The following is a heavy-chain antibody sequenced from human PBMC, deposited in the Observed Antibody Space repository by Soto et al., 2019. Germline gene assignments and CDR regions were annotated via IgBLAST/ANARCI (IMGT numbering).Heavy chain of an antibody. D-gene: IGHD3-9*01. Sequence: SVKVSCKASGFTFTSSAMQWVRQARGQRLERIGWIVVGSGNTNYAQKFQERVTITRDMSTSTAYMELSSLRSEDTAVYYCAAAGPTYYDILTGYDNWGQGTLVTVSS. J-gene: IGHJ4*02. V-gene: IGHV1-58*02. CDR1: GFTFTSSA. CDR2: IVVGSGNT. CDR3: AAAGPTYYDILTGYDN.